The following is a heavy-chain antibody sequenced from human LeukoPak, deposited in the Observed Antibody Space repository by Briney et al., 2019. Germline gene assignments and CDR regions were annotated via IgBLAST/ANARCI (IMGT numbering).Heavy chain of an antibody. CDR3: ARDLQGNVAVPAAILGD. V-gene: IGHV1-2*02. D-gene: IGHD2-2*01. Sequence: ASVKVSCKASGYIFTDYHVHWVRQAPGQGLEWVGWINPNSGVTNYAQNFQGRVIMTRDTSVSTACMELSRLTSDDTAVYYCARDLQGNVAVPAAILGDWGQGGLVTVSS. CDR2: INPNSGVT. CDR1: GYIFTDYH. J-gene: IGHJ4*02.